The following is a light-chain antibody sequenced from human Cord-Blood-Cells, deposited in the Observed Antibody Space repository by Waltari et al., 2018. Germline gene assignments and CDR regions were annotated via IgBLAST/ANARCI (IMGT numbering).Light chain of an antibody. V-gene: IGKV1-39*01. Sequence: DIQITESPYSLSASVGDRVTITCRANQSISSYLNWYQQKPGKAPKLLIYSASSLQSGGPSRFSRSGSETDFTLTISRLQPEDFATYYYQQSYSTPFTVSPVTKVDI. CDR3: QQSYSTPFT. CDR1: QSISSY. CDR2: SAS. J-gene: IGKJ3*01.